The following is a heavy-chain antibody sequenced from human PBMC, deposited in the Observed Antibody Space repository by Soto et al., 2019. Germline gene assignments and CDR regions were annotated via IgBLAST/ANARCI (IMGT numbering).Heavy chain of an antibody. CDR1: RFTFNNAW. CDR3: ASVDKVSTISY. CDR2: IKTKTDGGTT. V-gene: IGHV3-15*01. D-gene: IGHD5-12*01. Sequence: VQLVESGGGLVKPGGSLRLSCAASRFTFNNAWMSWFRQAPGKGLEWVGRIKTKTDGGTTDYSAPVKGRFIISRDDSKNTLYLQMNSLKTEDTAMYYCASVDKVSTISYWGQGTLVTVSS. J-gene: IGHJ4*02.